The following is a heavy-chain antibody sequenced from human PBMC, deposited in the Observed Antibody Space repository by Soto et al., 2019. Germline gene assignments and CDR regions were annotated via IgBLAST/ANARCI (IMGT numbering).Heavy chain of an antibody. J-gene: IGHJ4*02. Sequence: RASVKVSCKASGYTFTGYYMHWVRQAPGQGLEWMGWINPNSGGTNYAQKFQGRVTMTRDTSISTAYMELSRLRSDDTGVYYCAEERGSSWGIDYWGQGTLVTVSS. CDR1: GYTFTGYY. D-gene: IGHD6-13*01. CDR2: INPNSGGT. CDR3: AEERGSSWGIDY. V-gene: IGHV1-2*02.